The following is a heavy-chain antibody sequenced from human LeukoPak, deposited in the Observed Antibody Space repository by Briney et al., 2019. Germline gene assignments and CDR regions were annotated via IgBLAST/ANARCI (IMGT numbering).Heavy chain of an antibody. Sequence: SETLSLTCTVSGGSISSYYWSWIRQPAGKGLEWIGRIYSGGSTNYNPSLKSRVTMSVDSSNNQISLKLSSVTAADTAVFYCARENTGSYREFDYWGQGTLVTVSS. J-gene: IGHJ4*02. CDR3: ARENTGSYREFDY. CDR2: IYSGGST. CDR1: GGSISSYY. V-gene: IGHV4-4*07. D-gene: IGHD1-26*01.